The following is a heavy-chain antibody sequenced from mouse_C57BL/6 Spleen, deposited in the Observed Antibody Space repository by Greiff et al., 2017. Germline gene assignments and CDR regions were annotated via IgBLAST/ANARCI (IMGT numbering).Heavy chain of an antibody. CDR2: IDPSDSYT. V-gene: IGHV1-59*01. CDR3: ARRGVVASPFYY. J-gene: IGHJ2*01. Sequence: VQLQQPGAELVRPGTSVKLSCKASGYTFTSYWMHWVKQRPGQGLEWIGVIDPSDSYTNYNQKFKGKATLTVDTSSSTAYMQLSSLTSEDSAVYYCARRGVVASPFYYWGQGTTLTVSS. CDR1: GYTFTSYW. D-gene: IGHD1-1*01.